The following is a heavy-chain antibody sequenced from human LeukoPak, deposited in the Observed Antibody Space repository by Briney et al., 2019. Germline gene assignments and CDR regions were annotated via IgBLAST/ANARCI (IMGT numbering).Heavy chain of an antibody. CDR2: IYHSGNT. CDR1: GGSISSSNW. CDR3: ARDLRVVPAATNWFDP. D-gene: IGHD2-2*01. Sequence: PSETLSLTCAVSGGSISSSNWWSWVRQPPGKGLEWIGEIYHSGNTNYNPSLKSRVTISVDKSKNQFSLKLSSVTAADTAVYYCARDLRVVPAATNWFDPWGQGTLVTVSS. J-gene: IGHJ5*02. V-gene: IGHV4-4*02.